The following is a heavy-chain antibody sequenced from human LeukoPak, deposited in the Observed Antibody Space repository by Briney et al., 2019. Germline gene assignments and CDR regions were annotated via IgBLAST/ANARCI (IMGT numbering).Heavy chain of an antibody. CDR1: GYTLTGYY. Sequence: ASVKVSCKASGYTLTGYYMHWVRQAPGQGLEWMGWINPNSGGTNYAQKFQGRVTMTRDTSISPAYMEPSRLRSDHTAAYYCARDNSVRDEAWWFHPWGQGTLVTVSS. V-gene: IGHV1-2*02. D-gene: IGHD5-24*01. CDR2: INPNSGGT. J-gene: IGHJ5*02. CDR3: ARDNSVRDEAWWFHP.